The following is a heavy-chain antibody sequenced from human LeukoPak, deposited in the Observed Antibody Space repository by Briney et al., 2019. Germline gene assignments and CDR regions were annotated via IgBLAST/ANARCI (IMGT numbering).Heavy chain of an antibody. CDR3: AKSLATGWYVNEY. CDR2: ISDNGGRT. J-gene: IGHJ4*02. V-gene: IGHV3-23*01. Sequence: PGGSLRLSCAASGFTFRSYAMNWVRQAPGKGLEWVSHISDNGGRTYYAESVKGRFAISRDNSKDTLYLQMSSLRVEDTAVYYCAKSLATGWYVNEYWGQGTLVTVSS. CDR1: GFTFRSYA. D-gene: IGHD6-19*01.